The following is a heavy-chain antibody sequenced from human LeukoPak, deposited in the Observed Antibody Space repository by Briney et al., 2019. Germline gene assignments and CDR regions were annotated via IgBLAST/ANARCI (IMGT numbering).Heavy chain of an antibody. D-gene: IGHD6-13*01. J-gene: IGHJ4*02. CDR2: FDPEDGET. Sequence: ASVKVSCKVSGYTLTELSMHWVRQAPGKGLEWMEGFDPEDGETIYAQKFQGRDTMTEDTSTDTAYMELSSLRSEDTAVYYCAAGFVAGIAAAGRLYWGQGTLVTVSS. V-gene: IGHV1-24*01. CDR3: AAGFVAGIAAAGRLY. CDR1: GYTLTELS.